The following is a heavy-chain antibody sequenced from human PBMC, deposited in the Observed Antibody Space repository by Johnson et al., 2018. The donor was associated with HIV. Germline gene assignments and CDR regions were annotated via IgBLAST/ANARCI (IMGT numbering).Heavy chain of an antibody. J-gene: IGHJ3*02. CDR2: IYSGGST. CDR3: AKERDSGFYYPDYGFDM. V-gene: IGHV3-66*01. D-gene: IGHD3-22*01. CDR1: GFTFSDYY. Sequence: MQLVESGGGLVKPGGSLRLSCAASGFTFSDYYMSWIRQAPGKGLEWVSVIYSGGSTYYADSVTGRFTISRDNSKNTLYLQMDSLRVEDTALYYCAKERDSGFYYPDYGFDMWGQGTMVTVSS.